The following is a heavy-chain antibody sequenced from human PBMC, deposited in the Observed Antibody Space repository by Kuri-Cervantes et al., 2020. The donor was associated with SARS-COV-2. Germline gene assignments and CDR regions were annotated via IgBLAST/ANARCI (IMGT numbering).Heavy chain of an antibody. J-gene: IGHJ4*02. CDR1: GYIFTDYY. CDR2: INPNSGGT. D-gene: IGHD2-21*01. Sequence: ASVKVSCKASGYIFTDYYMHWVRQAPGQELGWMGRINPNSGGTNYAQKFQGRVTMTRDTSISTAYMELSSLRSEDTAVFYCVRDGYGDYVDYWGQGTLVTVSS. V-gene: IGHV1/OR15-1*04. CDR3: VRDGYGDYVDY.